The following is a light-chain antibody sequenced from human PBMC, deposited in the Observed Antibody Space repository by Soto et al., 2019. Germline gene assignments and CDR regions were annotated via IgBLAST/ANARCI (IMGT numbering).Light chain of an antibody. CDR2: DVS. V-gene: IGLV2-14*03. J-gene: IGLJ1*01. CDR1: SSDVGGRDW. CDR3: CSYATGSIYV. Sequence: QSALTQPASVSGSPGASITISCTGTSSDVGGRDWVSWYQQHPGKAPKLMIYDVSHRPSGISDRFSGSKFGNTASLTISGLQADDEADYFCCSYATGSIYVFGTGTKLTVL.